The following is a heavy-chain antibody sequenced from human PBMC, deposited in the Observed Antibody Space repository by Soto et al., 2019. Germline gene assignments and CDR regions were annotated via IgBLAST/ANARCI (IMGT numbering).Heavy chain of an antibody. D-gene: IGHD1-26*01. V-gene: IGHV3-33*05. CDR1: GFFLSDYG. CDR3: ARGGGLNQLLSGSDH. CDR2: TSYDGSSE. J-gene: IGHJ4*02. Sequence: QVQLVESGGGVVQSGGSLTLSCTESGFFLSDYGMHWVRQAPGKGLEWVAATSYDGSSEYYSDSVKDRFTTSRDNSKNNGYLHMNRLRAEDKGLYYCARGGGLNQLLSGSDHWGQGTRVTVSS.